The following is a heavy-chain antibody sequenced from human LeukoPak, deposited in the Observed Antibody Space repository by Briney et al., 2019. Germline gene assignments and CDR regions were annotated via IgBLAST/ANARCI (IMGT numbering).Heavy chain of an antibody. CDR3: ARDQGYSYGYVRGYYYYGMDV. CDR2: ISAYNGNT. CDR1: GYTFTSYG. Sequence: GASMKVSCKASGYTFTSYGISWVRQAPGQGLEWMGWISAYNGNTNYAQKLQGRVTMTTDTSTSTAYMELRSLRSDDTAVYYCARDQGYSYGYVRGYYYYGMDVWGQGTTVTVSS. J-gene: IGHJ6*02. D-gene: IGHD5-18*01. V-gene: IGHV1-18*01.